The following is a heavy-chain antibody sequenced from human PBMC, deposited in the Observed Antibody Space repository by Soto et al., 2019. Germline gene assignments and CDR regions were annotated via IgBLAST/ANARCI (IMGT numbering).Heavy chain of an antibody. J-gene: IGHJ6*03. Sequence: EVQLVESGGGLVQPGGSLRLSCATSGFILSDCAMNWVRQAPGKGLEWVSYISSSSSVIDYADSVKGRFTVSRDNARNSPYLQKNSLRAEDTAVYYCARDLSWGSNWYYYRDVWGKWTTVTVSS. V-gene: IGHV3-48*01. D-gene: IGHD7-27*01. CDR1: GFILSDCA. CDR3: ARDLSWGSNWYYYRDV. CDR2: ISSSSSVI.